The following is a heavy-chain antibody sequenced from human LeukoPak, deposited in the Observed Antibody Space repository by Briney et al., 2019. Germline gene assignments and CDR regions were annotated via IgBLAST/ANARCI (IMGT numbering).Heavy chain of an antibody. Sequence: ASVKVSCKASGYTFTGYYIHWVRQAPGQGLEWMGWINPNSGSTNYAQKFQGRVTMTRDTSISTAYMELSRLTSDDTAVYYCARGAIVRDYSNSDYWGQGTLVTVSS. J-gene: IGHJ4*02. CDR1: GYTFTGYY. CDR2: INPNSGST. D-gene: IGHD4-11*01. V-gene: IGHV1-2*02. CDR3: ARGAIVRDYSNSDY.